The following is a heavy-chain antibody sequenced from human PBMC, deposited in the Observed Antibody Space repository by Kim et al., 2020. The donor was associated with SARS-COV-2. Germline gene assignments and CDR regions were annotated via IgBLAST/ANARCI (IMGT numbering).Heavy chain of an antibody. CDR1: GGSISSYY. Sequence: SETLSLTCTVSGGSISSYYWSWIRQPPGKGLEWIGYIYYSGSTNYNPSLKSRDTISVDTSKNQFSLKLSSVTAADTAVYYCARDQSSWYPDAFDIWGQGTMVTVSS. V-gene: IGHV4-59*01. J-gene: IGHJ3*02. CDR2: IYYSGST. CDR3: ARDQSSWYPDAFDI. D-gene: IGHD6-13*01.